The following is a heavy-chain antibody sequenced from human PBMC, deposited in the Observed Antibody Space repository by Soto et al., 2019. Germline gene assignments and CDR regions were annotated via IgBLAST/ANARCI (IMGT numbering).Heavy chain of an antibody. D-gene: IGHD6-19*01. CDR3: ARGPGYSSGWYGDDYYYGMDV. CDR1: GGSISSYY. Sequence: PSETLSLTCTVSGGSISSYYWSWIRQPPGKGLEWIGYIYYSGSTNYNPSLKSRVTISVDTSKNQFSLKLSSVTAADTAVYYCARGPGYSSGWYGDDYYYGMDVWGQGTTVTVSS. V-gene: IGHV4-59*01. CDR2: IYYSGST. J-gene: IGHJ6*02.